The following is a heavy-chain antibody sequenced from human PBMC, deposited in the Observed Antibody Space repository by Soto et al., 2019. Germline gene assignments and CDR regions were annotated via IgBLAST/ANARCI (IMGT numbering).Heavy chain of an antibody. Sequence: QVQLQESGPGLVKPSQTLSLTCTVSGGSISSGGYYWSWIRQHSGKGLEWIGHIYYSGSFYYNPSLKSRLSISADTSENQFALRLGSVTAADTAVYYCARGRVSSTGRVPVDWFDPWGQGTLVTVSS. D-gene: IGHD2-2*01. J-gene: IGHJ5*02. CDR1: GGSISSGGYY. CDR2: IYYSGSF. V-gene: IGHV4-31*03. CDR3: ARGRVSSTGRVPVDWFDP.